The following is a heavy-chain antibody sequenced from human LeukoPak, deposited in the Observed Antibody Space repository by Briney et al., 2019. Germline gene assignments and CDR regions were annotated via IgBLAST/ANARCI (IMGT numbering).Heavy chain of an antibody. CDR1: GGSFTGYY. Sequence: SETLSLTCAVYGGSFTGYYWSWIRQPPAKGLEWIGEINHSGSTNYNPSLKSRITISIDTSKNQLSLKLSSVTVADTAVYYCARGPGSGSYFAWFDAWGRGTLVTVSS. J-gene: IGHJ5*02. CDR3: ARGPGSGSYFAWFDA. D-gene: IGHD3-10*01. V-gene: IGHV4-34*01. CDR2: INHSGST.